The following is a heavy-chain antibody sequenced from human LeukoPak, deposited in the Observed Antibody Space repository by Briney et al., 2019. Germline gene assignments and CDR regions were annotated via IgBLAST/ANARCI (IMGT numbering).Heavy chain of an antibody. CDR2: IKSKTDGGTT. CDR1: GFTFSNAW. CDR3: TTLAYCGGDCYSIDY. V-gene: IGHV3-15*01. J-gene: IGHJ4*02. D-gene: IGHD2-21*02. Sequence: GGSLRLSCAASGFTFSNAWMSWVRQAPGKGLEWVGRIKSKTDGGTTDYAAPVKGRFTILRDDSKNTLYLQMNSLKTEDTAVYYCTTLAYCGGDCYSIDYWGQGTLVTVSS.